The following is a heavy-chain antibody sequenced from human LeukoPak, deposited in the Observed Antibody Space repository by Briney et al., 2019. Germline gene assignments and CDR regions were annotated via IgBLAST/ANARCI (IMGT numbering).Heavy chain of an antibody. Sequence: PSETLSLTCTVSGGSISSGPYYWGWIRQSPGKGLEWIGSLDYSGSTFYNPSLKSRVTISVDTSKNQFSLKLSSVTAADTAVYYCARGLTMIVVDDAFDIWGQGTMVTVSS. CDR1: GGSISSGPYY. CDR2: LDYSGST. CDR3: ARGLTMIVVDDAFDI. J-gene: IGHJ3*02. D-gene: IGHD3-22*01. V-gene: IGHV4-39*07.